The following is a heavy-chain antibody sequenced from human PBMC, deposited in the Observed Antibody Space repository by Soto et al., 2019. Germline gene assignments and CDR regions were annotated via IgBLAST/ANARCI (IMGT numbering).Heavy chain of an antibody. V-gene: IGHV3-23*01. CDR1: GFTFSTYS. D-gene: IGHD2-2*01. CDR2: ITGSGGNT. Sequence: GGSLRLSCAASGFTFSTYSMNWVRRAPGKGLEWVSTITGSGGNTYYADSVKGRFTVSRDNSKSTLYLQLNSLGAEDSAIYFCAKPRSAWPAPYDYWGQGTLVTVSS. J-gene: IGHJ4*02. CDR3: AKPRSAWPAPYDY.